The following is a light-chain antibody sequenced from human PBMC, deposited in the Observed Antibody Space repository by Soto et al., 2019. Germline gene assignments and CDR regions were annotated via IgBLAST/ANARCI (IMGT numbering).Light chain of an antibody. V-gene: IGKV3-20*01. J-gene: IGKJ5*01. CDR2: GAS. CDR3: QQYTGPPTT. Sequence: EILLTQSPYTLSVSPGDRATLSCRASQTISSNYLAWCQQRPGQAPRLLIYGASTRAAGIPDRFSGSGSGTDFTLTITSLEPEDSAAYFCQQYTGPPTTFGQGTRLEIK. CDR1: QTISSNY.